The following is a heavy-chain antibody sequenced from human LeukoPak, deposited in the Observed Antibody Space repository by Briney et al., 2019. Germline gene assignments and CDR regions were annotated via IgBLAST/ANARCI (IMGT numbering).Heavy chain of an antibody. J-gene: IGHJ4*02. CDR2: IFSGGTI. Sequence: PGGSLRLSCVASGFTVSSNYMSWVRQAPGKGLEWVSVIFSGGTIYYADSVKGRFTNSRDNSKNTLYLQMNSLRAEDTAVYYCARGHVGYSYGLDYWGQGTLVTVSS. CDR1: GFTVSSNY. V-gene: IGHV3-53*01. D-gene: IGHD5-18*01. CDR3: ARGHVGYSYGLDY.